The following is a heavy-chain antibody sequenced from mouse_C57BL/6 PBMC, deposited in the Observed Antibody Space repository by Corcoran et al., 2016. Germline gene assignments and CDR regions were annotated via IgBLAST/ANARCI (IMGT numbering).Heavy chain of an antibody. CDR2: INPSNGGT. CDR1: GYTFTSYW. CDR3: ARGGYYYGGFAY. J-gene: IGHJ3*01. V-gene: IGHV1-53*01. Sequence: QVQLQQPGTELVKPGASVKLSCKASGYTFTSYWMHWVKQRLGQGLEWIGNINPSNGGTNYNEKFKSKATLTLDKYPSTAYMQLSSLSSEDSPVYYCARGGYYYGGFAYWGQGTLVTVSA. D-gene: IGHD1-1*01.